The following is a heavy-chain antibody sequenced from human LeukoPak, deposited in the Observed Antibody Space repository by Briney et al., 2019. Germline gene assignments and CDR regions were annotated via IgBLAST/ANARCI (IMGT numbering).Heavy chain of an antibody. V-gene: IGHV3-23*01. J-gene: IGHJ6*03. D-gene: IGHD3-10*01. CDR1: GFTFSSYG. CDR3: ARDSRVLLWFGELAHNYYMDV. CDR2: ISGSGGST. Sequence: GGSLRLSCAASGFTFSSYGMSWVRQAPGKGLEWVSAISGSGGSTYYADSVKGRFTISRDNSKNSLYLQMNSLRAEDTAVYYCARDSRVLLWFGELAHNYYMDVWGKGTTVTISS.